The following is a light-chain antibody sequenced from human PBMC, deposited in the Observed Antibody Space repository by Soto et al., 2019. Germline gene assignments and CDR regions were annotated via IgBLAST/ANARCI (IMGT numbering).Light chain of an antibody. CDR1: SSDVGAYIF. CDR3: VSFTTSKSYV. V-gene: IGLV2-14*01. CDR2: DIT. Sequence: ALTQPASVSGSPGQSITISCTGTSSDVGAYIFVSWYQQYPGKAPKLMIYDITNRPSGVSNRFSGSKAGNTASLTISGLQAEDEADYYCVSFTTSKSYVFGNGTKVTVL. J-gene: IGLJ1*01.